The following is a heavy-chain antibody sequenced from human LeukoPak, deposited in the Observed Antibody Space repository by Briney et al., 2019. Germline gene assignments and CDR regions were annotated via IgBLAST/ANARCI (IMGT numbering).Heavy chain of an antibody. CDR2: IIPIFGTA. Sequence: SVKVSCKASGGTFSSYAISWVRQAPGQGLEWMGGIIPIFGTANYAQKFQGRVTITADESTSTAYMELSSLRSEDTAVYYCAREWKAYYDFWSGYERNPDWFDPWGQGTLVTVSS. D-gene: IGHD3-3*01. CDR1: GGTFSSYA. J-gene: IGHJ5*02. CDR3: AREWKAYYDFWSGYERNPDWFDP. V-gene: IGHV1-69*13.